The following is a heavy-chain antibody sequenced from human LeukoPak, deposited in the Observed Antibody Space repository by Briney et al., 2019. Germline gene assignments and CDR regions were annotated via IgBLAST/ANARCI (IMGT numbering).Heavy chain of an antibody. Sequence: GGSLRLSCAASGFTFSSYWMSWVRKAPGRGLEWVANIKQDGSEKYYADSMKGRFTISGDNAKSSLFLQMNSLRAEDTAVYYCARDVEASNFWTGYSFWGQGSLVTVSS. V-gene: IGHV3-7*01. CDR2: IKQDGSEK. J-gene: IGHJ4*02. CDR3: ARDVEASNFWTGYSF. D-gene: IGHD3/OR15-3a*01. CDR1: GFTFSSYW.